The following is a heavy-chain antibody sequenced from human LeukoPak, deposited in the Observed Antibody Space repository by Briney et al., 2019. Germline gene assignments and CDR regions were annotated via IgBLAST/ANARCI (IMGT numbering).Heavy chain of an antibody. D-gene: IGHD6-13*01. CDR2: TSSSSSYI. CDR1: GFTFSSYS. J-gene: IGHJ2*01. CDR3: ARSALAARSPYWYFDL. Sequence: GSLRLSCAASGFTFSSYSMNWVRQAPGKGLEWVSSTSSSSSYIYYADSVKGRFTISRDNAKNSLCLQMNSLRAEDTAVYYCARSALAARSPYWYFDLWGRGTLVTVSS. V-gene: IGHV3-21*01.